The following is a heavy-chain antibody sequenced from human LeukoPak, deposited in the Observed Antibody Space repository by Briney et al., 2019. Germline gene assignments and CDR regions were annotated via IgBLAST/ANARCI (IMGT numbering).Heavy chain of an antibody. J-gene: IGHJ4*02. CDR2: LSRGGETR. CDR1: GFPFNMFA. CDR3: AKEQRIRHCSEGVCMEGYYFDY. D-gene: IGHD2-8*01. Sequence: GGSLRLPCTGSGFPFNMFAMNWVRQAPGQGLEWVSYLSRGGETRKYADSVKGRFTVSRDASKNMVFLQMNDLRPEDTAVYYCAKEQRIRHCSEGVCMEGYYFDYWGQGSLVTVSS. V-gene: IGHV3-23*01.